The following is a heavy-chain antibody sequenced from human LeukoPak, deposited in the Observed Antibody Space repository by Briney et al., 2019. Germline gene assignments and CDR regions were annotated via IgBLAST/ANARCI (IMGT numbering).Heavy chain of an antibody. V-gene: IGHV3-23*01. CDR3: ARGGNYYGSGSPDY. Sequence: GGSLRLSCVASGFTFSTYAMSWVRQAPGKGLEWVSVISGSAGTTNYADSVKGRFTISRDNSKNTLYLQMNSLRVEDTAVYYCARGGNYYGSGSPDYWGQGTLVTVSS. D-gene: IGHD3-10*01. CDR2: ISGSAGTT. J-gene: IGHJ4*02. CDR1: GFTFSTYA.